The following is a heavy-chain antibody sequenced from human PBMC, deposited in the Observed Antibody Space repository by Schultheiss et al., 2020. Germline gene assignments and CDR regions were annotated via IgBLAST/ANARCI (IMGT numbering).Heavy chain of an antibody. V-gene: IGHV4-39*01. CDR1: GVSISSSSYY. D-gene: IGHD5-18*01. CDR2: IYYSEGT. J-gene: IGHJ4*02. Sequence: SATLSLTCAVSGVSISSSSYYWGWIRQPPGKGLEWIGSIYYSEGTYYNPSLKSRVTISVDTSKNQFSLNLSSVTAADTALYYCATHPRGYNYGVLDYWGQGTLVTVSS. CDR3: ATHPRGYNYGVLDY.